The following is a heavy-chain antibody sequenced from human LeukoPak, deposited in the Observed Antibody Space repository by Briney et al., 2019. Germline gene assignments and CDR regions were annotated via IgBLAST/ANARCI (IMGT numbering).Heavy chain of an antibody. CDR1: GFTVSSNY. V-gene: IGHV3-53*01. CDR3: ARWFCSSTSCYYDY. CDR2: IYSDGTT. Sequence: GGSLRLFCAASGFTVSSNYMSWVRQAPGMGLEWVSIIYSDGTTYYVDSVKGRFTISRDNSKNTLYLQMNSLRAEDTAVYYCARWFCSSTSCYYDYWGQGTLVTVSS. J-gene: IGHJ4*02. D-gene: IGHD2-2*01.